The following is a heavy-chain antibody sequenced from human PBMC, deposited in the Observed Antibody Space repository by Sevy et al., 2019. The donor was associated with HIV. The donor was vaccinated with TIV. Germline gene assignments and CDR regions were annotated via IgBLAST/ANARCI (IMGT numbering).Heavy chain of an antibody. Sequence: ASVKVSCKVYGHTLNRLGMHWVRQAPGKGLEWMGSFDPEDGETFQAQKFQGRVTMTDDTSTDTAYMELCSLRSEDTAVYYCAATKDYYENSGSPFDYWGQGTLVTVSS. V-gene: IGHV1-24*01. CDR1: GHTLNRLG. CDR3: AATKDYYENSGSPFDY. CDR2: FDPEDGET. J-gene: IGHJ4*02. D-gene: IGHD3-22*01.